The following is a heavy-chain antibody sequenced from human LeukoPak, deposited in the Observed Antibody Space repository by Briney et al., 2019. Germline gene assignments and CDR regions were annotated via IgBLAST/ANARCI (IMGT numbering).Heavy chain of an antibody. Sequence: SETLSLTCTVSGGSISSSSYYWGWIRQPPGKGLEWIGSIYYSGSTYYNPSLKSRVTISVDTSKNQFSLKLSSVTAADTAVYYCARHVRKRITMLVVVGRDDWFDPWGQGTLVTVSS. J-gene: IGHJ5*02. CDR1: GGSISSSSYY. CDR2: IYYSGST. CDR3: ARHVRKRITMLVVVGRDDWFDP. D-gene: IGHD3-22*01. V-gene: IGHV4-39*01.